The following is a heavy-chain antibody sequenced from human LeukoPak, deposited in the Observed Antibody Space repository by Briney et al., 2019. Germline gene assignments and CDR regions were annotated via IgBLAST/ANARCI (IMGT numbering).Heavy chain of an antibody. J-gene: IGHJ3*02. CDR2: INHSGSN. CDR1: GGSFXGYY. D-gene: IGHD6-25*01. V-gene: IGHV4-34*01. Sequence: KSSETLSLTCAVYGGSFXGYYWXWXRXPPGXGLEWSXEINHSGSNNYNPSLKSRLTISVDTSKNQFSLTLSSVTAADTAVYYCARNSYSSVPAGAFDIWGQGTMVTVSS. CDR3: ARNSYSSVPAGAFDI.